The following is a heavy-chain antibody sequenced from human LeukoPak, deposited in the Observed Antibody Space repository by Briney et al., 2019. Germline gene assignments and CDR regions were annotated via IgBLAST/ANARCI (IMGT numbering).Heavy chain of an antibody. J-gene: IGHJ4*02. CDR2: ITWNSRGI. CDR1: GFTSDDYA. Sequence: GGSLRLSCAASGFTSDDYAMHWVRQGPGGGLEWVSGITWNSRGIAYADSVRGRFTISRDNAKNFLFLQMNSLRAEDTALYYCVKAPNSYGSSRTFFEFWGQGTLVTVSS. CDR3: VKAPNSYGSSRTFFEF. D-gene: IGHD6-6*01. V-gene: IGHV3-9*02.